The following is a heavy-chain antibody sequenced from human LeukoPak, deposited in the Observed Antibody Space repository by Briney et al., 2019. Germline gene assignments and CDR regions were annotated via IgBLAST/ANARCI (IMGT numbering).Heavy chain of an antibody. CDR2: IYYSGST. Sequence: PSETLSLTCTVSGGSISSSSYYWGWIRQPPGKGLEWIGSIYYSGSTYYNPSLKSRVTISVDTSKNQFSLKLSSVTAADTAVYYCARGGDTAIGRDAFDIWGQGTMVTVSS. D-gene: IGHD5-18*01. CDR3: ARGGDTAIGRDAFDI. J-gene: IGHJ3*02. V-gene: IGHV4-39*07. CDR1: GGSISSSSYY.